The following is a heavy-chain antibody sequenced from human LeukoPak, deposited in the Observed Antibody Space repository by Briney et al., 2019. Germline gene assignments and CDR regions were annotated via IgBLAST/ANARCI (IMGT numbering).Heavy chain of an antibody. CDR3: ARRGKFTIFGVAYSYYFDY. D-gene: IGHD3-3*01. CDR2: INHSGST. V-gene: IGHV4-34*01. J-gene: IGHJ4*02. CDR1: GGSFSGYY. Sequence: SETLSLTCAVYGGSFSGYYWSWIRQPPGKGLEWIGEINHSGSTNYNPSLKSRVTISVDTSKNQFSLKLSSVTAADTAVYYCARRGKFTIFGVAYSYYFDYWGQGTLVTVSS.